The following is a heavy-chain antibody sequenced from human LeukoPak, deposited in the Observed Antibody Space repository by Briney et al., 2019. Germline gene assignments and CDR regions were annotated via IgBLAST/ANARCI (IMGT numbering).Heavy chain of an antibody. J-gene: IGHJ4*02. CDR1: GGTFSSYA. V-gene: IGHV1-69*04. D-gene: IGHD3-3*01. Sequence: GASVKVSCKASGGTFSSYAISWVRQAPGQGLEWMGRIIPILGIANYAQKFQGRVTITADKSTSTAYMQLSSLRSEDTAVYYCAKAPYDFWSGYYSSFDYWGQGTLVTVSS. CDR2: IIPILGIA. CDR3: AKAPYDFWSGYYSSFDY.